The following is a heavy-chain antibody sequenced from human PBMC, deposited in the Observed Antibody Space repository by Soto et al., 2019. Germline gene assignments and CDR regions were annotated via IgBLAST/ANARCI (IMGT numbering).Heavy chain of an antibody. CDR3: ARDLENTYYDFWSGYLTNNWFDP. Sequence: ASETLSLTCAVYGGSFSGYYWSWIRQPPGKGLEWIGEINHSGSTNYNPSLKSRVTISVDTSKNQFSLKLSSVTAADTAVYYCARDLENTYYDFWSGYLTNNWFDPWGQGTLVTVSS. CDR1: GGSFSGYY. J-gene: IGHJ5*02. V-gene: IGHV4-34*01. D-gene: IGHD3-3*01. CDR2: INHSGST.